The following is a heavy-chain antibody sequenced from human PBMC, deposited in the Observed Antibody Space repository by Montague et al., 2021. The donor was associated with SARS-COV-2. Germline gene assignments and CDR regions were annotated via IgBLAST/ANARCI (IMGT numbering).Heavy chain of an antibody. Sequence: TLSLTCTVSGGSISYESYFWTWIRQPAGKGLEWIGRIHTSGSTNYNPSLKSRVAISIDTSKDQFSLELSSVTAADTAVYYCASSHCGGDCYSGQGTLVTVSS. V-gene: IGHV4-61*02. CDR3: ASSHCGGDCY. CDR1: GGSISYESYF. D-gene: IGHD2-21*02. CDR2: IHTSGST. J-gene: IGHJ4*02.